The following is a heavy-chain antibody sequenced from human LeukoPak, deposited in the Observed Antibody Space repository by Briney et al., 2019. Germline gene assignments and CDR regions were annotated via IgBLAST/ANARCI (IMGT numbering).Heavy chain of an antibody. D-gene: IGHD2/OR15-2a*01. CDR2: IYHSGST. Sequence: SETLSLTCTVSGGSISSGGYYWSWIRQHPGKGLEWIGYIYHSGSTYYNPSLKSRVTISVDTSKNQFSLKLSSVTAADTAVYYCARELLSDRYFDYWGQGTLVTVSS. CDR1: GGSISSGGYY. J-gene: IGHJ4*02. V-gene: IGHV4-31*03. CDR3: ARELLSDRYFDY.